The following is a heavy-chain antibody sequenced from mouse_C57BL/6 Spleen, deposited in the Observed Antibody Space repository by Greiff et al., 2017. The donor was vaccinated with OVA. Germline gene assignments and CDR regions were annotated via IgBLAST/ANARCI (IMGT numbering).Heavy chain of an antibody. J-gene: IGHJ3*01. CDR3: ATPYDGYSWFAY. CDR2: IWSGGST. Sequence: VKLVESGPGLVQPSQSLSITCTVSGFSLTSYGVHWFRPSPGKGLAWLGVIWSGGSTDYNAAFISRLSISKDNSKSQVFFKMNSLQADDTAIYYCATPYDGYSWFAYWGQGTLVTVSA. D-gene: IGHD2-3*01. CDR1: GFSLTSYG. V-gene: IGHV2-2*01.